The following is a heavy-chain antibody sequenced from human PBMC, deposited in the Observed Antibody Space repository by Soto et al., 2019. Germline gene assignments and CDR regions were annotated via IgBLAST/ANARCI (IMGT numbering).Heavy chain of an antibody. Sequence: SETLSLTCAVYGGSFSAYYWSWIRQPPGKGLEWIGEINHSGGTSYNPSLKSRVTISVDTSKSQFSLKLSSVTAADTAVYYCARVYYDFWSNYGMDVWGQGTTVTVSS. D-gene: IGHD3-3*01. J-gene: IGHJ6*02. CDR3: ARVYYDFWSNYGMDV. CDR1: GGSFSAYY. V-gene: IGHV4-34*01. CDR2: INHSGGT.